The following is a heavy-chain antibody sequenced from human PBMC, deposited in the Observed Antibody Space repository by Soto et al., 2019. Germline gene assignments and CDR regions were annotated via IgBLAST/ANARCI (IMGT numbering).Heavy chain of an antibody. D-gene: IGHD6-6*01. CDR1: GFTFSSYG. CDR3: AKDRRSSSYNLDY. Sequence: GGSLRLSCAASGFTFSSYGMHWVRQAPGKGLEWVAVISYDGSNKYYADSVKGRLTISRDNSKNTLYLQMNSLRAEDTAVYYCAKDRRSSSYNLDYWGQGTLVTVSS. V-gene: IGHV3-30*18. J-gene: IGHJ4*02. CDR2: ISYDGSNK.